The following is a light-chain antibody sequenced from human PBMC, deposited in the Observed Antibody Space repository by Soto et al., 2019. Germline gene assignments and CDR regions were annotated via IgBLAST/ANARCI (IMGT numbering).Light chain of an antibody. CDR1: PGAVTSGHY. CDR2: DTS. V-gene: IGLV7-46*01. CDR3: LLSYNGARQKV. J-gene: IGLJ1*01. Sequence: QAVVTQEPSLSVSPGGTVTLTCGSSPGAVTSGHYPYWFQQKPGQAPRTLIYDTSNKHSWTPSRFSGSLLGGKAALTLSGAQPEDEAEYYCLLSYNGARQKVFGTGTKVTVL.